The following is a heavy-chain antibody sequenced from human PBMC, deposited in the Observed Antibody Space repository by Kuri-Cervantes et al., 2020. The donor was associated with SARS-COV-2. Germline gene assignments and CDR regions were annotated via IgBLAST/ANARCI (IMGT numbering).Heavy chain of an antibody. V-gene: IGHV3-48*01. CDR2: ISTSSSTI. Sequence: GGSLRLSCAASGFTLSNYNMNWVRQAPGKGLEWVSYISTSSSTIYYVDSVEGRFTISRDNAKNTLSLQMNSLRAEDTAVYYCASQPPSVRYYYYGMDVWGQGTTVTVSS. J-gene: IGHJ6*02. D-gene: IGHD3-10*01. CDR3: ASQPPSVRYYYYGMDV. CDR1: GFTLSNYN.